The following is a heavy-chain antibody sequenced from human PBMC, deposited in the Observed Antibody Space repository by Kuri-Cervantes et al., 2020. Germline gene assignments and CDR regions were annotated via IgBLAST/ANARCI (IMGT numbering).Heavy chain of an antibody. V-gene: IGHV4-4*02. CDR1: GGSISSSNW. CDR3: ARLSWGEVFFDY. Sequence: SESLSLTCAVSGGSISSSNWWSWVRQPPGKGLEWIGEIYHIGSTNYNPSLKSRVTISVDTSKTQFSLKLSSVTAADTAVYYCARLSWGEVFFDYWGQGTLVTVSS. CDR2: IYHIGST. D-gene: IGHD7-27*01. J-gene: IGHJ4*02.